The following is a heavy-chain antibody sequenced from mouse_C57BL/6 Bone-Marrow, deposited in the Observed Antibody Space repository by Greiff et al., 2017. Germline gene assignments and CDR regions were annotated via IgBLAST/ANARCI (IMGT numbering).Heavy chain of an antibody. CDR1: GYAFSSSW. V-gene: IGHV1-82*01. CDR3: ARWLLLLLSFYAMDY. Sequence: QVQLQQSGPELVKPGASVKISCKASGYAFSSSWMNWVKQRPGKGLEWIGRIYPGDGDTNYNGKFKGKATLTADKSSSTAYMQLSSLTSEDSAVYFCARWLLLLLSFYAMDYWGQGTSVTVSS. D-gene: IGHD1-1*01. CDR2: IYPGDGDT. J-gene: IGHJ4*01.